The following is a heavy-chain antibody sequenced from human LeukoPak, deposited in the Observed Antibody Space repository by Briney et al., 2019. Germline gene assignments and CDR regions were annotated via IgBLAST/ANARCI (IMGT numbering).Heavy chain of an antibody. CDR2: ISGSGGST. D-gene: IGHD3-22*01. Sequence: GGCLRLSCAASGFTFSSYAMSWVRQAPGKGLEWVSAISGSGGSTYYADSVKGRFTISRDNSKNTLYLQMNSLRAEDTAVYYCAKLMVVVITFDAFDIWGQGTMVTVSS. V-gene: IGHV3-23*01. CDR1: GFTFSSYA. J-gene: IGHJ3*02. CDR3: AKLMVVVITFDAFDI.